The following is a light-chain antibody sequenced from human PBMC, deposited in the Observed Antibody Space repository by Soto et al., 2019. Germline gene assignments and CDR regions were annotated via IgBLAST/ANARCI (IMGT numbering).Light chain of an antibody. CDR1: SSDVGGYNY. CDR3: SSYTSSSTLV. V-gene: IGLV2-14*01. Sequence: QSALTQPASVSGSPGQSITISCTGTSSDVGGYNYVSWYQQHPGTAPKLMISEVTDRPSGVSNRFSGSKSGNTASLTISGFQADDEADYYCSSYTSSSTLVFGTGTKLTVL. J-gene: IGLJ1*01. CDR2: EVT.